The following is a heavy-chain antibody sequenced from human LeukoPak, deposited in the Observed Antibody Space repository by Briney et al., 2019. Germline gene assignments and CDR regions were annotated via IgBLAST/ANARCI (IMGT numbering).Heavy chain of an antibody. Sequence: GGSLRLSCAASGFTFSSYGMHWVRQAPGKGLEWVAVIWYDGRNKYYADSVKGRFTISRDNSKNTLYLQMNSLRAEDTAVYYCAKVYPYYYDSSAGRNSFDIWGQGTMVTVSS. V-gene: IGHV3-33*06. CDR2: IWYDGRNK. CDR1: GFTFSSYG. J-gene: IGHJ3*02. D-gene: IGHD3-22*01. CDR3: AKVYPYYYDSSAGRNSFDI.